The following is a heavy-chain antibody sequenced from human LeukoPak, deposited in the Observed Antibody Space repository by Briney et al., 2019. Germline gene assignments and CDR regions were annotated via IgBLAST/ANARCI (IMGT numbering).Heavy chain of an antibody. V-gene: IGHV1-18*01. Sequence: ASVKVSCKASGYTFTSYGISWVRQAPGQGLEWMGWISAYNGNTNYAQKLQGRVTMTTDTSTSTAYMELRSLRSDDTAVYYCARDFRAYDSSGYHDTLDIWGQGTMVTVSS. CDR3: ARDFRAYDSSGYHDTLDI. D-gene: IGHD3-22*01. J-gene: IGHJ3*02. CDR2: ISAYNGNT. CDR1: GYTFTSYG.